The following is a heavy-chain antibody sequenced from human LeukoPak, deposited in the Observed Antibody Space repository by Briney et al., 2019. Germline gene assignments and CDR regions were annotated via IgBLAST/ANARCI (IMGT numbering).Heavy chain of an antibody. CDR3: ARGAARHPTDY. D-gene: IGHD6-6*01. V-gene: IGHV3-20*04. Sequence: GGSLRLSCAASGFTFSSYWMHWVRQAPGKGLEWVSGINWNGGSTGYADSVKGRFTISRDNAKNSLYLQMNSLRAEDTALYYCARGAARHPTDYWGQGTLVTVSS. J-gene: IGHJ4*02. CDR1: GFTFSSYW. CDR2: INWNGGST.